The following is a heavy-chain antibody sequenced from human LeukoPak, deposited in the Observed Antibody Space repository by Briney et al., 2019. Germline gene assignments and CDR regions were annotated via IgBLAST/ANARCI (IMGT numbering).Heavy chain of an antibody. Sequence: GGSLRLSCAASGFTFSSYWMSWVRQAPGKGLEWVANIKQDGSEKYYVDSVKGRFTISRDNAKNSLYLQMNSPRAEDTAVYYCARVAPRYCSSTSCYGPPGWFDPWGQGTLVTVSS. CDR2: IKQDGSEK. V-gene: IGHV3-7*03. J-gene: IGHJ5*02. CDR1: GFTFSSYW. CDR3: ARVAPRYCSSTSCYGPPGWFDP. D-gene: IGHD2-2*01.